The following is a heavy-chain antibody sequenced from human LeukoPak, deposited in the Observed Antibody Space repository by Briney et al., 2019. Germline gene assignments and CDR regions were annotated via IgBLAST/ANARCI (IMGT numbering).Heavy chain of an antibody. J-gene: IGHJ5*02. CDR1: GVSISSSSYY. Sequence: SETLSLTCTVSGVSISSSSYYWIWLPQPPGKGLEWIGYIYYSGSTNYNPSLKSRVTISVDTSKNQFSLKLSSVTAADTAVYYCAAIETGYSSSWFTQVFDAWGQGTLVTVSS. CDR3: AAIETGYSSSWFTQVFDA. V-gene: IGHV4-61*01. CDR2: IYYSGST. D-gene: IGHD6-13*01.